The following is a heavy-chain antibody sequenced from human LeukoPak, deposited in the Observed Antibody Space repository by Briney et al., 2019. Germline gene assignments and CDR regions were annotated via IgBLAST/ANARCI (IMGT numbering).Heavy chain of an antibody. CDR3: AREEVEYSSSGYFDY. V-gene: IGHV4-34*01. CDR2: IYYSGST. D-gene: IGHD6-6*01. J-gene: IGHJ4*02. CDR1: GGSFSGYY. Sequence: PSETLSLTCAVYGGSFSGYYWSWIRQPPGKGLEWIGSIYYSGSTYYNPSLKSRVTISVDTSKNQFSLKLSSVTAADTAVYYCAREEVEYSSSGYFDYWGQGTLVTVSS.